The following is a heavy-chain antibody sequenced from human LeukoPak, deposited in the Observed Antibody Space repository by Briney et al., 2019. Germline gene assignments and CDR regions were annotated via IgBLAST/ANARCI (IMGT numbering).Heavy chain of an antibody. CDR2: ISDSGTT. CDR1: GGSISSYY. V-gene: IGHV4-59*01. Sequence: PSETLSLTCTVSGGSISSYYCSWIRQPPGKGLEWIGYISDSGTTNYNPSLKSRVTISVDTSKNQFSLKLSSVTAADTAVYYCARRYHYSYMDVWGKGTTVTISS. CDR3: ARRYHYSYMDV. J-gene: IGHJ6*03.